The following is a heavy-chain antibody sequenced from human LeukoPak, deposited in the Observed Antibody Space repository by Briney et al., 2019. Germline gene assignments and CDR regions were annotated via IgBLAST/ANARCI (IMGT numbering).Heavy chain of an antibody. Sequence: GGSLRLSCAASGFTFSSYGMHWVRQAPGKGLEWVAVISYDGSNKYYADSVKGRFTISRDNSKNTLYLQMNSLRAEDTAVYYCAKDSRPHIVVVVAATFFDYWGQGTLVTVSS. D-gene: IGHD2-15*01. CDR2: ISYDGSNK. V-gene: IGHV3-30*18. CDR1: GFTFSSYG. CDR3: AKDSRPHIVVVVAATFFDY. J-gene: IGHJ4*02.